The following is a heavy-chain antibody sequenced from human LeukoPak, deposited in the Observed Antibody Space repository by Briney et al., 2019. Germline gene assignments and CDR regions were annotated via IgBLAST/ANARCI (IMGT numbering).Heavy chain of an antibody. Sequence: SGGSLRLSCAASGFTFSIYWMSWVRQAPGKGLEWVANINQDGSEEYYVDSLKGRFTISRDNAKNSLYLQMNSLRADGTAVYYCARYCSIGSCFDYWGQGTLVTVSS. D-gene: IGHD2-15*01. J-gene: IGHJ4*02. CDR3: ARYCSIGSCFDY. V-gene: IGHV3-7*01. CDR1: GFTFSIYW. CDR2: INQDGSEE.